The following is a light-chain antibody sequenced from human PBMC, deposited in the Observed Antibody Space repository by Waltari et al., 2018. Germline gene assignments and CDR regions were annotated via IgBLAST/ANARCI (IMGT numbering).Light chain of an antibody. CDR3: QQRSNWPPENT. Sequence: EIVLTQSPATLSLSPGERATLSCRASQSVSSYLAWYQQKPGKSPRLLIYAASNRATGIPARFSGSGSGTDFTLTISSLEPEAFAVYYCQQRSNWPPENTFGQGTRLEIK. CDR2: AAS. J-gene: IGKJ5*01. V-gene: IGKV3-11*01. CDR1: QSVSSY.